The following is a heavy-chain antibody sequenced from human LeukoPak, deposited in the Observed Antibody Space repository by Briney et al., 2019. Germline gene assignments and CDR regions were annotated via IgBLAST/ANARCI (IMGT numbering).Heavy chain of an antibody. V-gene: IGHV4-61*08. D-gene: IGHD2-15*01. CDR3: ARGYCSGGSCYFLGYAFDI. J-gene: IGHJ3*02. Sequence: PSQTLSLTCTVSGGSISSSGYYWSWIRQPPGKGLEWIGYIYYSGSTNYNPSLKSRVTISVDTSKNQFSLKLSSVTAADTAVYYCARGYCSGGSCYFLGYAFDIWGQGTMVTVSS. CDR1: GGSISSSGYY. CDR2: IYYSGST.